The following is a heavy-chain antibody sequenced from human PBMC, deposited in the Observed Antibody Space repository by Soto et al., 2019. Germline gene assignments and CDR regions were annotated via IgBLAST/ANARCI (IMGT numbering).Heavy chain of an antibody. J-gene: IGHJ4*02. V-gene: IGHV3-30*04. CDR2: VSFDGKVT. D-gene: IGHD2-21*02. CDR3: AREPYGDSQYFDY. Sequence: QVQLVESGGDMVQAGTSLRLSCTGSGFTFNSLSLHWVRQGPDKGLEWVAVVSFDGKVTYYADSGKGRFTVSRDNSKNTIYRQASSLRAEAPAVDYCAREPYGDSQYFDYWGQGTAVTVSS. CDR1: GFTFNSLS.